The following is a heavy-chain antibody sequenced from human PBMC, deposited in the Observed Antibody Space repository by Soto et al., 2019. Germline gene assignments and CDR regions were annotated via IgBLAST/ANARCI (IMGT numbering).Heavy chain of an antibody. J-gene: IGHJ4*02. D-gene: IGHD3-10*01. V-gene: IGHV3-64*02. CDR3: AMGSEAWFGEFWH. CDR2: ITRDGDKT. CDR1: RFIFSNAA. Sequence: HPFGSLRISCAASRFIFSNAAIHWVLQTPGEGLEYVSSITRDGDKTQYADSVRARFTISRDNSKNTLYLQMDSLRVEDTAVYFCAMGSEAWFGEFWHWGQGTLVTVSS.